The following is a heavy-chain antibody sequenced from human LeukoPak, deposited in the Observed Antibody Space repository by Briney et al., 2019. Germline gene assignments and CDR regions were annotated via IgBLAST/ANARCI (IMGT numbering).Heavy chain of an antibody. CDR3: ARAVVGEQDTAMVAFDI. D-gene: IGHD5-18*01. Sequence: GGSLRLSCAASGFTFSGYWMHWVRRAPGKGLVWVSRINSDGSSTSYADSVKGRFTISRDNAKNTLYLQMNSLRAEDTAVYYFARAVVGEQDTAMVAFDIWGQATMVTVSS. V-gene: IGHV3-74*01. CDR1: GFTFSGYW. J-gene: IGHJ3*02. CDR2: INSDGSST.